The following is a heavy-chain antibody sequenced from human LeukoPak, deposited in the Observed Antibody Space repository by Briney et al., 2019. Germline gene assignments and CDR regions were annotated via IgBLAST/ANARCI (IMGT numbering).Heavy chain of an antibody. V-gene: IGHV3-33*01. Sequence: PGTSLRLSCVTSGLTFTNHGFHWLRQAAGKGLEWVAFVRNDGFDTYHPNSVKGRFSISRDDSRNTVYLQMNSLTAEDTALYYCARDRGKDYFGDWGQGTQVTVSS. J-gene: IGHJ4*02. CDR3: ARDRGKDYFGD. CDR2: VRNDGFDT. CDR1: GLTFTNHG. D-gene: IGHD4-23*01.